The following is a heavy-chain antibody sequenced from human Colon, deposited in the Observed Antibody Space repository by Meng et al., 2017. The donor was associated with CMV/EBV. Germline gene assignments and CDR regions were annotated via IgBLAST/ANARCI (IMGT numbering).Heavy chain of an antibody. V-gene: IGHV1-18*01. J-gene: IGHJ4*02. CDR3: TRDIVL. CDR1: GYTFSNYG. Sequence: QAQLVQSGDEVKKPGASVKVSCKTSGYTFSNYGITWVRQAPGQGLEWMGWISAYNGDTNYEQKFQGRVTMTTDRSTSTAYMELRSLRSEDTAMYYCTRDIVLWGQGTLVTVSS. D-gene: IGHD2-15*01. CDR2: ISAYNGDT.